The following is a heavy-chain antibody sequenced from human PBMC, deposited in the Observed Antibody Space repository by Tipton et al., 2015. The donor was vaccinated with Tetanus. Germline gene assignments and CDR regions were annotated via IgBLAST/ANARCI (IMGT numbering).Heavy chain of an antibody. Sequence: LRLSCTVSGGSISSADYYWSWIRQPPGKGLEWIGYVSDSGSTYSNPSLRSRIIISVDTSKNQFSLILSSVTAADTAVYYCAREGAPRASDIWGQGTMVTVSS. CDR2: VSDSGST. CDR1: GGSISSADYY. J-gene: IGHJ3*02. V-gene: IGHV4-30-4*01. CDR3: AREGAPRASDI.